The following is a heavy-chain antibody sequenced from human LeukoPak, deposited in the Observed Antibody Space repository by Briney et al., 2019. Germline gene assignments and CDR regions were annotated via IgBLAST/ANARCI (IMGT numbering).Heavy chain of an antibody. V-gene: IGHV1-18*01. CDR2: ISAYNGNT. Sequence: ASVTVSFTASGYTFTSYGISWVRQAPGQGLEWMGWISAYNGNTNYAQKLQGRVTMTTDTSTSTAYMELRSLRSDDTAVYYCARGGLRYYDSSGYFGYWGQGTLVTVSS. CDR3: ARGGLRYYDSSGYFGY. D-gene: IGHD3-22*01. J-gene: IGHJ4*02. CDR1: GYTFTSYG.